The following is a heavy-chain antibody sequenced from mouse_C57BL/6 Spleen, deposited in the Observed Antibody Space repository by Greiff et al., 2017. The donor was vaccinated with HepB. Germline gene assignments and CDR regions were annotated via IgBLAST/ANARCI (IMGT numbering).Heavy chain of an antibody. CDR1: GFNIKDYY. Sequence: VQLKEPGAELVKPGASVKLSCTASGFNIKDYYMHWVKQRTEQGLEWIGRIDPEDGETKYAPKFQGKATITADTSSNTAYMQLSSLTSEDNDVYYCARYPGYYDYDEAYWGQGTLVTVSA. CDR2: IDPEDGET. J-gene: IGHJ3*01. CDR3: ARYPGYYDYDEAY. D-gene: IGHD2-4*01. V-gene: IGHV14-2*01.